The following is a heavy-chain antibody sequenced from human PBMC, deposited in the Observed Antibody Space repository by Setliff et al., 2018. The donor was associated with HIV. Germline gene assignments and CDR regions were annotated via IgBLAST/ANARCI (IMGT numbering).Heavy chain of an antibody. CDR3: ARVGSYWSTFDY. CDR1: GYSFINYA. Sequence: GASVKVSCKASGYSFINYAINWLRQAPGQGLEWMGWINTETGNPMYAQGFTGRFVFSLDTSVSTAYLQINSLKTEDTAMYYCARVGSYWSTFDYWGQGALVTVSS. J-gene: IGHJ4*02. CDR2: INTETGNP. V-gene: IGHV7-4-1*02. D-gene: IGHD1-26*01.